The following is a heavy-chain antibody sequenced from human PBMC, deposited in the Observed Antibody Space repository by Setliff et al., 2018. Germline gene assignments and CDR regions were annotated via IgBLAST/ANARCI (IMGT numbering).Heavy chain of an antibody. CDR1: GGSISSGSYY. D-gene: IGHD1-26*01. J-gene: IGHJ4*02. Sequence: SETLSLTCSVSGGSISSGSYYWSWIRQPAGKGLEWVGRLHTSGSTNYNPSLKSRVTISVDTSKNQFSLKLSSVTAADTAVYFCARDNTIVGATDYWGQGTLVTVS. CDR3: ARDNTIVGATDY. V-gene: IGHV4-61*02. CDR2: LHTSGST.